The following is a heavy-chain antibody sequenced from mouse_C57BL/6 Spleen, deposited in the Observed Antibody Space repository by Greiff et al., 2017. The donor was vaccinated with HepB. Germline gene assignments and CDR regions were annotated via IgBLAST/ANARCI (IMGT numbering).Heavy chain of an antibody. D-gene: IGHD1-1*01. Sequence: VQLQQSGAELVKPGASVKISCKASGYAFSSYWMNWVKQRPGKGLEWIGQIYPGDGDTNYNGKFKGKATLTADKSSSTAYMQLSSLTSEDSAVYFCARGTTVVAGYWYFDVWGTGTTVTVSS. CDR1: GYAFSSYW. V-gene: IGHV1-80*01. CDR2: IYPGDGDT. J-gene: IGHJ1*03. CDR3: ARGTTVVAGYWYFDV.